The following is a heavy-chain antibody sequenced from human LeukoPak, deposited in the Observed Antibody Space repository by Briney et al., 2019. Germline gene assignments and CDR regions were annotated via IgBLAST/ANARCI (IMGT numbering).Heavy chain of an antibody. CDR1: GGSVSSYY. Sequence: KPSETPSLTCTVSGGSVSSYYWSWIRQPPGKGLEWIGYIYYSGSTNYNPSLKSRVTISVDTSKNQFSLKLSSVTAADTAVYYCARDRSPVVPADQGGWFDPWGQGTLVTVSS. D-gene: IGHD2-2*01. V-gene: IGHV4-59*02. CDR3: ARDRSPVVPADQGGWFDP. CDR2: IYYSGST. J-gene: IGHJ5*02.